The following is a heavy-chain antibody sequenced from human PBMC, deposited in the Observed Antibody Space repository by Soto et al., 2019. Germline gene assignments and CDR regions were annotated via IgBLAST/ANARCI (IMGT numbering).Heavy chain of an antibody. D-gene: IGHD3-10*01. Sequence: GGSLRLSCAASGFSFGPYGMNWVRQAPGKGLEWVSFISGADNTIYYADSVKDRFTVSRDNAKNSLYLQMNSLRAEDTAVYYCARYYCGSGNYRTFDYWGQGTLVTVSS. CDR1: GFSFGPYG. CDR3: ARYYCGSGNYRTFDY. CDR2: ISGADNTI. V-gene: IGHV3-48*01. J-gene: IGHJ4*02.